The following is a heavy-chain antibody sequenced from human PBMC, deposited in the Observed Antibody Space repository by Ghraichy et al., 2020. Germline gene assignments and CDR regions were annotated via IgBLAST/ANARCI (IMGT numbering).Heavy chain of an antibody. CDR1: GFTFSDYG. Sequence: GESLRLSCAASGFTFSDYGMHWVRQAPGKGLEWVAIIWYDGNNKYYADSVKGRFTISRDNSKNTLYLQMNSLRAEDTAVYYCARGDRWELLGDFDYWGQGTLVTVSS. V-gene: IGHV3-33*01. CDR2: IWYDGNNK. J-gene: IGHJ4*02. D-gene: IGHD1-26*01. CDR3: ARGDRWELLGDFDY.